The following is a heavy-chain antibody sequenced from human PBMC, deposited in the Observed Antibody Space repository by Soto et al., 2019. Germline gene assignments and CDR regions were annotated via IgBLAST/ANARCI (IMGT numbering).Heavy chain of an antibody. CDR1: GGSISSYY. J-gene: IGHJ6*02. CDR2: IYYSGST. V-gene: IGHV4-59*01. D-gene: IGHD1-26*01. CDR3: ARDRRTIVGATYYYYYGMDV. Sequence: ETLSLTCTVSGGSISSYYWSWIRQPPGKGLEWIGYIYYSGSTNYNPSLKSRVTISVDTSKNQFSLKLSSVTAADTAVYYCARDRRTIVGATYYYYYGMDVWGQGTTVTVSS.